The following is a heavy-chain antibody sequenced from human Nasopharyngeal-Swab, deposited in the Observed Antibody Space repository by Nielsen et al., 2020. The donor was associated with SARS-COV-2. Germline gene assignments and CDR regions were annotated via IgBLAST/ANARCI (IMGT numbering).Heavy chain of an antibody. CDR1: GGSISSYY. CDR3: ARWLVGATKGDGMDV. D-gene: IGHD1-26*01. J-gene: IGHJ6*02. Sequence: SETLSLTCTVSGGSISSYYWSWIRHLPGKGLEWIGYIYYSGSTNYNPSLKRRVTISVDTSKNQFSLKLSSVTAADTAVYYCARWLVGATKGDGMDVWGQGTTVTVSS. CDR2: IYYSGST. V-gene: IGHV4-59*01.